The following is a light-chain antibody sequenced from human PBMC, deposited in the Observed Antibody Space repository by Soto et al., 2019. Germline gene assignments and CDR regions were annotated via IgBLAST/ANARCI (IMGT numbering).Light chain of an antibody. CDR1: QSVSSY. J-gene: IGKJ1*01. Sequence: EIVLTQSPATLSLSPGERATLSCRASQSVSSYLAWYQQKPGQAPRLLIYDASNRATGIPARFSGGGSGTDFTLTISSLEPEDFAVHYCQQYGSSGTFGQGTKVDIK. CDR3: QQYGSSGT. CDR2: DAS. V-gene: IGKV3-11*01.